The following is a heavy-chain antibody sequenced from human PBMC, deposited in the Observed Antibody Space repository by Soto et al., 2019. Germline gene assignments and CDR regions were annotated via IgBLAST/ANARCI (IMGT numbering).Heavy chain of an antibody. D-gene: IGHD2-15*01. Sequence: SGPTLVYPTQTLTLTCTVSGFSLTTSGVGVGWIRQPPGKAPEWLALIYWDGIERYSPSLRSRLTITMDTSKNQVVLTMTTMDPVDTATYYCAHSPCSGGTCYLFDHWGQGTPVTVSS. CDR3: AHSPCSGGTCYLFDH. J-gene: IGHJ4*02. CDR2: IYWDGIE. CDR1: GFSLTTSGVG. V-gene: IGHV2-5*02.